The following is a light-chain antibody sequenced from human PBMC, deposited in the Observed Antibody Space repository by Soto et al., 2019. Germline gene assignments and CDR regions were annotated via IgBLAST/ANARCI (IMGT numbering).Light chain of an antibody. CDR1: QSISSY. CDR3: QQSYSTPYT. J-gene: IGKJ2*01. Sequence: DIQMTQSPSSLSASVGDRVTITCRASQSISSYLNWYQQKPGKDPKLLIYAASSLQSGVPSRFSGSGSGTYFTLTISSLQPEDFATYYCQQSYSTPYTFGQGTKREIK. CDR2: AAS. V-gene: IGKV1-39*01.